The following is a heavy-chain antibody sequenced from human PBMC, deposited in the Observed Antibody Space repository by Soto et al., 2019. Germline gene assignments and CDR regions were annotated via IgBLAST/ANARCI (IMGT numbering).Heavy chain of an antibody. CDR2: ISYDGSNK. Sequence: QVHLVESGGGVVQPGRSLRLSCAASGFTFSNYAMHWVRQAPGKGLEWVAVISYDGSNKYYADSVKGRFTIARDNFKNTLYLQMNSLRAEDTAVYYCARGLDYGDYAPYYYGMDVWGQGPTVTVSS. D-gene: IGHD4-17*01. CDR3: ARGLDYGDYAPYYYGMDV. CDR1: GFTFSNYA. V-gene: IGHV3-30-3*01. J-gene: IGHJ6*02.